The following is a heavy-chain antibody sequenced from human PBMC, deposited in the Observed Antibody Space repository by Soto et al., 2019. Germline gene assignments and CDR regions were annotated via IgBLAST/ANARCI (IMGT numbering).Heavy chain of an antibody. D-gene: IGHD3-22*01. CDR3: AGGGNYYDSSGYYYDDY. Sequence: QVQLVESGGGVVQPGRSLRLSCAASGFTFSSYGMHWVRQAPGKGLEWVAVISYDGSNKYYADSVKGRFTISRDNSKNTLYLQMNSLRAEDTAVYYCAGGGNYYDSSGYYYDDYWGQGTLVTVSS. J-gene: IGHJ4*02. CDR2: ISYDGSNK. CDR1: GFTFSSYG. V-gene: IGHV3-30*03.